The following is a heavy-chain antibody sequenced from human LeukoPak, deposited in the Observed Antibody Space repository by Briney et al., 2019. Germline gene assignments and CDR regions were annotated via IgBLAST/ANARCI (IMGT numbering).Heavy chain of an antibody. J-gene: IGHJ4*02. CDR2: INPSGTST. CDR3: AREFQGGYFDY. V-gene: IGHV1-46*01. Sequence: ASVKVSCKASGFTFTTYYMHWVRQAPGQGLEGMGLINPSGTSTNYAQKFQGRVTMTKDTSTSTVYMELNSLRSEDTAVYYCAREFQGGYFDYWGQGTLVTVSS. D-gene: IGHD2-21*01. CDR1: GFTFTTYY.